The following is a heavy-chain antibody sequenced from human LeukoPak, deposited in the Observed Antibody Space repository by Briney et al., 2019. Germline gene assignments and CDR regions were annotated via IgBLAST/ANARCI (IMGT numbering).Heavy chain of an antibody. Sequence: PGGSLRLSCAASGFTFSSYAMSWVRQAPGKGLEWVSAISGSGGSTYYADSVKGRFTISRDNSKNTLYLQMNSLRAEDTAVYYCAKYITMVRGVILGYWGQGTLVTVSS. D-gene: IGHD3-10*01. CDR1: GFTFSSYA. CDR3: AKYITMVRGVILGY. J-gene: IGHJ4*02. V-gene: IGHV3-23*01. CDR2: ISGSGGST.